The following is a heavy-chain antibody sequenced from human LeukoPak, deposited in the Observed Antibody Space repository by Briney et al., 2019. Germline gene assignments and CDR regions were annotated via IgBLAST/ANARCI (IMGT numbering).Heavy chain of an antibody. V-gene: IGHV4-4*07. J-gene: IGHJ4*02. Sequence: SETLSLTCTVSGGSISRYFWTWIRQPAGKGLELIGRIYTSGSTDYNPSLKSRVTMSVDTSKNQFSLKLYSVTAADAAVYYCARESKSYDGSGYYHDSWGQGTLVTVSS. CDR3: ARESKSYDGSGYYHDS. CDR2: IYTSGST. CDR1: GGSISRYF. D-gene: IGHD3-22*01.